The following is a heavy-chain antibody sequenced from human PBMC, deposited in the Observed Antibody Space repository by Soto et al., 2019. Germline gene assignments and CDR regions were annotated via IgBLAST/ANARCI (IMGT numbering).Heavy chain of an antibody. D-gene: IGHD1-7*01. CDR2: IYSGGST. CDR3: ARGITGTIIAFDY. CDR1: GFTVSSNY. Sequence: EVQLVESGGGLVQPGGSLRLSCAASGFTVSSNYMSWVRQAPGKGLEWVSVIYSGGSTYYADSVKGRFTISSDNSKNTLYLRMNSLISEDTAVYYCARGITGTIIAFDYWGQGTLVTVSS. V-gene: IGHV3-66*01. J-gene: IGHJ4*02.